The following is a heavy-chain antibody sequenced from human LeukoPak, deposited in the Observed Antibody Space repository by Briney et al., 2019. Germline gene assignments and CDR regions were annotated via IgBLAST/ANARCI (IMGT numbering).Heavy chain of an antibody. CDR1: NFTFRSYW. CDR3: ARGHYYGLNP. V-gene: IGHV3-74*01. Sequence: GGSLRLSCAASNFTFRSYWMHWVRQAPGKGLVWVSRINPDGGTTNYADSVKGRFTISRDNAKNTLYLQMNSLRAEDTAVYYCARGHYYGLNPWGQGTLVTVSS. CDR2: INPDGGTT. D-gene: IGHD3-10*01. J-gene: IGHJ5*02.